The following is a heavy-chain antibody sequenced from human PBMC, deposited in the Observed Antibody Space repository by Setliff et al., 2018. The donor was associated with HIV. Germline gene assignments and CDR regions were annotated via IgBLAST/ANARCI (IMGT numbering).Heavy chain of an antibody. D-gene: IGHD2-21*02. J-gene: IGHJ6*03. CDR1: GGTFSSFG. V-gene: IGHV1-69*13. Sequence: ASVKVSCKASGGTFSSFGISWVRQAPGQGLEWMGGITPMFGTAKYAQKFQGRVTITADESTSTVYMEMSSLRSEDTAVYYCAASTEVVTFGYSYYYMDVWGKGPRSPS. CDR2: ITPMFGTA. CDR3: AASTEVVTFGYSYYYMDV.